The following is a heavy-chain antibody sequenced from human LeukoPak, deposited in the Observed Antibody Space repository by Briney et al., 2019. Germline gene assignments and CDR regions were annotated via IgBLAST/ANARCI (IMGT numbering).Heavy chain of an antibody. CDR1: GFTFSNAW. D-gene: IGHD3-22*01. V-gene: IGHV3-15*01. J-gene: IGHJ1*01. CDR3: TTTNYYDSSGYYYLGYFQH. CDR2: IKSKTDGGTT. Sequence: GGPLRLSCAASGFTFSNAWMSWVRQAPGKGLEWVGRIKSKTDGGTTDYDAPVKGRFTISRDDSKNTLYLQMNSLKTEDTAVYYCTTTNYYDSSGYYYLGYFQHWGQGTLVTVSS.